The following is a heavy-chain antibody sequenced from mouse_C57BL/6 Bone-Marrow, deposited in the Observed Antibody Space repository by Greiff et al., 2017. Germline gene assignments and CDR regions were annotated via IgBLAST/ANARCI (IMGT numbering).Heavy chain of an antibody. CDR1: GYTFTSYW. CDR3: ARGGQLRLLLYDAMDY. J-gene: IGHJ4*01. V-gene: IGHV1-72*01. Sequence: QVQLQQPGAELVKPGASVKLSCKASGYTFTSYWMHWVKQRPGRGLEWIGRIDPNSGGTKYNEKFKSKATLTVDKPSSTAYKQLSILTSEYSAVDYCARGGQLRLLLYDAMDYWGQGTAVTVSS. CDR2: IDPNSGGT. D-gene: IGHD3-2*02.